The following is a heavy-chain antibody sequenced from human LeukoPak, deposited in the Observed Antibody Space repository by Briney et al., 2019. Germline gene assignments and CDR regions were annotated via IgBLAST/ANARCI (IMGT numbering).Heavy chain of an antibody. J-gene: IGHJ5*02. Sequence: ASVKVSCKASGYTFTSYDINWVRQATGQGLEWMGWMNPNSGNTGYAQKFQGRVTITRNTSISTAYMELSSLRSEDTAVYYCAREFNYDFWSGYFSPPNWFDPWGQGTLVTVSS. D-gene: IGHD3-3*01. CDR2: MNPNSGNT. CDR1: GYTFTSYD. V-gene: IGHV1-8*03. CDR3: AREFNYDFWSGYFSPPNWFDP.